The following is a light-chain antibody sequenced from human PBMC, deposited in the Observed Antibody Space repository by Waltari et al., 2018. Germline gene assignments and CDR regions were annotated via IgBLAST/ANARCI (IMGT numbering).Light chain of an antibody. CDR2: EVI. V-gene: IGLV2-14*01. J-gene: IGLJ2*01. CDR3: SSYTSSSCVV. CDR1: SSDVGGYNY. Sequence: QSALTQPASVSGSPGQSITISCTGTSSDVGGYNYVSWYQQHPGKAPKLMIYEVINRPSGVANRFSAYKSGNTASLTISVLQAEDEADYYCSSYTSSSCVVFGGGTKLTVL.